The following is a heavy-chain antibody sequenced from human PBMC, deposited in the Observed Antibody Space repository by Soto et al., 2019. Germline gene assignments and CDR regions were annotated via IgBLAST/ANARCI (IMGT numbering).Heavy chain of an antibody. CDR1: GGSFSGYY. Sequence: SETLSLTCAVYGGSFSGYYWSWIRQPPGKGLEWIGEINHSGSTNYNPSLKSRVTISVDTSKNQFSLKLSSVTAADTAVYYCARGTSGGSLYYYYYYMDVWGKGTTVTVSS. J-gene: IGHJ6*03. D-gene: IGHD2-15*01. V-gene: IGHV4-34*01. CDR2: INHSGST. CDR3: ARGTSGGSLYYYYYYMDV.